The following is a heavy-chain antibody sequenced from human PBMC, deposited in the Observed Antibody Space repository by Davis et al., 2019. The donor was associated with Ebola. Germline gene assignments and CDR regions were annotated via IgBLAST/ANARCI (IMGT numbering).Heavy chain of an antibody. Sequence: SETLSLTCAVSGGSISSSNWWSWVRQPPGKGLEWIGEIYHSGSTNYNPSLKSRVTISVDKSKNQFSLKLSSVTAADTAVYYCASEYCSSASCHDAFDIWGKGTMVTVSS. CDR1: GGSISSSNW. CDR2: IYHSGST. V-gene: IGHV4-4*02. D-gene: IGHD2-2*01. J-gene: IGHJ3*02. CDR3: ASEYCSSASCHDAFDI.